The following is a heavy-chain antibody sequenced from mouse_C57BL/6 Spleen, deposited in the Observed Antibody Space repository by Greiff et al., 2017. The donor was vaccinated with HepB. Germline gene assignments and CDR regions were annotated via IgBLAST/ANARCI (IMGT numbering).Heavy chain of an antibody. CDR2: IHPNSGST. Sequence: VQLQQPGAELVKPGASVKLSCKASGYTFTSYWMHWVKQRPGQGLEWIGMIHPNSGSTNYNEKFKSKATLTVDKSSSTAYMQLSSLTSEDSAVYYCARRDDYDGVDYWGQGTTLTVSS. D-gene: IGHD2-4*01. V-gene: IGHV1-64*01. CDR3: ARRDDYDGVDY. J-gene: IGHJ2*01. CDR1: GYTFTSYW.